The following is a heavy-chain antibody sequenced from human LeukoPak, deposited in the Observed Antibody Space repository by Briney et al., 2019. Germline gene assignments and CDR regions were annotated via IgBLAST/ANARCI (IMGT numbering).Heavy chain of an antibody. CDR3: ARGRRPRGRTYYYDSSGYYYDY. Sequence: TSETLSFTCAVSGGSVSSGSYYWSWIRQPPGKGLEWIGEINHSGSTNYNPSLKSRVTISVDTSKNQFSLKLSSVTAADTAVYYCARGRRPRGRTYYYDSSGYYYDYWGQGTLVTVSS. CDR1: GGSVSSGSYY. D-gene: IGHD3-22*01. V-gene: IGHV4-34*01. J-gene: IGHJ4*02. CDR2: INHSGST.